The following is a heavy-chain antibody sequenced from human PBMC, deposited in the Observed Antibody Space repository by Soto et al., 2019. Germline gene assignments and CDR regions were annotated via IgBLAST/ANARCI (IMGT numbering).Heavy chain of an antibody. D-gene: IGHD4-17*01. Sequence: GGSLRLSCAASGVTFSVYWMSLVRQATGTGLEWVANIKEDGSEKYYVDSVKGRFTISRDDAKKSLYLQMNSLRAEDTAVYYCARSDYGDGSWYFDLWGRGTLVTVSS. CDR2: IKEDGSEK. CDR3: ARSDYGDGSWYFDL. J-gene: IGHJ2*01. CDR1: GVTFSVYW. V-gene: IGHV3-7*01.